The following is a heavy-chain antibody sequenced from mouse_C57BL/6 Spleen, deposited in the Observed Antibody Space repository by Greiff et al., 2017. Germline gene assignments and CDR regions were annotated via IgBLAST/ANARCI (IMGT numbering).Heavy chain of an antibody. CDR2: INPGSGGT. V-gene: IGHV1-54*01. D-gene: IGHD3-2*02. CDR1: GYAFTNYL. J-gene: IGHJ4*01. CDR3: ARSGGRMDY. Sequence: VQLQQSGAELVRPGTSVKVSCKASGYAFTNYLIEWVKQRPGQGLEWIGVINPGSGGTNYNEKFKGKATLTADKSSSTAYMQLSSLTSEDSAVYFCARSGGRMDYWGQGTSVTVSS.